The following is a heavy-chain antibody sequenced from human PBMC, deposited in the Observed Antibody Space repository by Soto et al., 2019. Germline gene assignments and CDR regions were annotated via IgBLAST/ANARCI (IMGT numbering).Heavy chain of an antibody. CDR2: IDPSDSYT. CDR1: GYSFTGYW. Sequence: PGESLKISCKGSGYSFTGYWITWVRQMPGKGLEWMGKIDPSDSYTDYSPSFQGHVTISADKSISTAYLQWSSLKASDTAVYYCARHNPLRISQDVNPVNWLDPWGQGTLVTVSS. J-gene: IGHJ5*02. V-gene: IGHV5-10-1*01. D-gene: IGHD1-20*01. CDR3: ARHNPLRISQDVNPVNWLDP.